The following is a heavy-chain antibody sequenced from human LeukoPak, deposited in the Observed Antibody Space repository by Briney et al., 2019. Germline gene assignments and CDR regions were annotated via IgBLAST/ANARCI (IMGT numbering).Heavy chain of an antibody. CDR3: AKDRRWPKHPTYYYYMDV. D-gene: IGHD4-23*01. V-gene: IGHV3-30*18. CDR2: ISYDGSNK. Sequence: GSLRLSCAASGFTFSSYGMHWVRQAPGKGLEWVAVISYDGSNKYYADSVKGRFTISRDNSKNTLYLQMNSLRAEDTAVYYCAKDRRWPKHPTYYYYMDVWGKGTTVTVSS. J-gene: IGHJ6*03. CDR1: GFTFSSYG.